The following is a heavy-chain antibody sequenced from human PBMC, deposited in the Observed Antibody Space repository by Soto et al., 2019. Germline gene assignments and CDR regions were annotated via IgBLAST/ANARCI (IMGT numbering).Heavy chain of an antibody. CDR1: GYTFTSYG. CDR2: IGAYNGNT. V-gene: IGHV1-18*01. J-gene: IGHJ6*03. CDR3: AREYGSGSYYTHHYYYYMDV. Sequence: ASVKVSCKASGYTFTSYGISWVRQAPGQGLEWMGWIGAYNGNTNYAQKLQGRVTMTTDTSTSTAYMELRSLRSDDTAVYYCAREYGSGSYYTHHYYYYMDVWGKGTTVTVSS. D-gene: IGHD3-10*01.